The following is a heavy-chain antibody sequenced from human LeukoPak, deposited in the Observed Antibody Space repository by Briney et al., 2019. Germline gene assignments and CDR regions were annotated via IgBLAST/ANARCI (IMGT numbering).Heavy chain of an antibody. V-gene: IGHV3-23*01. CDR2: ISGSGGST. Sequence: PGGSLRLSCAASGFTFSSYAMSWVRQAPGKGLEWVSAISGSGGSTYYADSVKGRFTISGDNSKNTLYLQMNSLRAEDTAVYYCAKDLNHQWFLAYYFDYWGQGTLVTVSS. CDR1: GFTFSSYA. D-gene: IGHD3-22*01. J-gene: IGHJ4*02. CDR3: AKDLNHQWFLAYYFDY.